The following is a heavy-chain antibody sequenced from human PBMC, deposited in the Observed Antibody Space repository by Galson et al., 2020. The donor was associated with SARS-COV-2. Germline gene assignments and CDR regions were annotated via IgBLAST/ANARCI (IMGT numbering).Heavy chain of an antibody. V-gene: IGHV3-64D*06. Sequence: SCSASGFTFSSYAMHWVRQAPGKGLEYVSAISSNGGSTYYADSVKGRFTISRDNSKNTLYLQMSSLRAEDTAVYYCVIAPSHYYDSSGYDYWGQGTLVTVSS. CDR2: ISSNGGST. CDR1: GFTFSSYA. D-gene: IGHD3-22*01. CDR3: VIAPSHYYDSSGYDY. J-gene: IGHJ4*02.